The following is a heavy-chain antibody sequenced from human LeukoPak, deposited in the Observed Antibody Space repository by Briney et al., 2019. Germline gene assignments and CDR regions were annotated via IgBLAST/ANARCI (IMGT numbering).Heavy chain of an antibody. CDR3: ASQGDSAYGDYN. Sequence: GGSLRLSCAASGFTFSSYAMSWVRQAPGKGLEWVSAISGSGGSTYYADSVKGRFTISRGNAKNTLYLQMNSLRAEDTAVYYCASQGDSAYGDYNWGQGTLVTVSS. J-gene: IGHJ4*02. V-gene: IGHV3-23*01. CDR2: ISGSGGST. D-gene: IGHD4-17*01. CDR1: GFTFSSYA.